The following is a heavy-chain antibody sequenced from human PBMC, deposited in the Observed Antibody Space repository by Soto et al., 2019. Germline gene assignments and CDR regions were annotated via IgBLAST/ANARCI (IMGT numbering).Heavy chain of an antibody. J-gene: IGHJ4*02. D-gene: IGHD5-12*01. Sequence: PSETLSLTCTVSGGPLSSYYWSWIRQPPGKGLEWIGYIYYSGSTNYNPSLKSRVTISVDTSKNQFSLKLSSVTAADTAVYYCARSGYDSRYDDYWGQGTLVTVSS. CDR1: GGPLSSYY. CDR3: ARSGYDSRYDDY. V-gene: IGHV4-59*01. CDR2: IYYSGST.